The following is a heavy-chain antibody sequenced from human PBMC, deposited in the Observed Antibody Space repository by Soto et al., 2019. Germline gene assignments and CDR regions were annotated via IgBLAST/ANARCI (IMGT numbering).Heavy chain of an antibody. CDR2: IKHDGSEK. Sequence: GGSLRLSCAASGFTFSNYWMSWVRQAPGKGLEWVADIKHDGSEKYYVDSVKGRFTISRDNAKKSLYLQMDSLRAEDTAVYYCAKDYDNGAYASYADFWGQGTLVTVSS. V-gene: IGHV3-7*03. CDR3: AKDYDNGAYASYADF. D-gene: IGHD3-16*01. J-gene: IGHJ4*02. CDR1: GFTFSNYW.